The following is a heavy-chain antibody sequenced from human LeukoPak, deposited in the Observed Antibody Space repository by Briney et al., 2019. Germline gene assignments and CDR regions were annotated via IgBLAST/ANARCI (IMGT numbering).Heavy chain of an antibody. Sequence: PSETLSLTCTVSGGSISSYYWSWIRQPAGKGLEWIGRIYTSGSTNCNPSLKSRVTMSVDTSKNQFSLKLSSVTAADTAMYYCAREAIYGDSFLGAFDIWGQGAMVTVSS. CDR1: GGSISSYY. CDR3: AREAIYGDSFLGAFDI. J-gene: IGHJ3*02. V-gene: IGHV4-4*07. D-gene: IGHD4-17*01. CDR2: IYTSGST.